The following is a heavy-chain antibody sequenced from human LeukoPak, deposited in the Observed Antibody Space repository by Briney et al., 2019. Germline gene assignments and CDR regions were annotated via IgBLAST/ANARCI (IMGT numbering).Heavy chain of an antibody. Sequence: GASVKVSCKASGYTFTSYYMHWVRQAPGQGLEWMGLINPSGGSTSYARKFQGRVTMTRDMSTSTVYMELSSLRSEDTAVYYCARGHGIIVVVPAAMRGDWFDPWGQGTLVTVSS. J-gene: IGHJ5*02. CDR2: INPSGGST. D-gene: IGHD2-2*01. CDR1: GYTFTSYY. CDR3: ARGHGIIVVVPAAMRGDWFDP. V-gene: IGHV1-46*01.